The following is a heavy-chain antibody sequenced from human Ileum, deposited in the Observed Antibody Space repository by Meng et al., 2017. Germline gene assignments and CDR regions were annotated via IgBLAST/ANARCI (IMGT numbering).Heavy chain of an antibody. CDR3: AREGAYNGGDY. D-gene: IGHD1-1*01. CDR1: GYTFTTYG. CDR2: MNTDKGNT. J-gene: IGHJ4*02. V-gene: IGHV1-18*01. Sequence: QVQLVQAGAEVKKPGASVNVSCKASGYTFTTYGISWERQAPGQGLEWMGWMNTDKGNTNYAQKFQGRVTMTRDTSTSTAYMELRSLRSDDTAVYYCAREGAYNGGDYWGQGTLVTVSS.